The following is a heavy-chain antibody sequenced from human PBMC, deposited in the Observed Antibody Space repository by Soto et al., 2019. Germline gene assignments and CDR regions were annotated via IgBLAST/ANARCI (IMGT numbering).Heavy chain of an antibody. J-gene: IGHJ6*02. D-gene: IGHD1-7*01. Sequence: QVQLQESGPGLVKPSQTLSLTCTVSGGSISSGDYYWSWIRQPPGKGLEWIGYIYYSGSTYYNPSLKSRVTIGEDTANKQFSLKLSSATAADTAVYYRASGGITGASWYPGRMDVWGQGTTVTVSS. V-gene: IGHV4-30-4*01. CDR3: ASGGITGASWYPGRMDV. CDR1: GGSISSGDYY. CDR2: IYYSGST.